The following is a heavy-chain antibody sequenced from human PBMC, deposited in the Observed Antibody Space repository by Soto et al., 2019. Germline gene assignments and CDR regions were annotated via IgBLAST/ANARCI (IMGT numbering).Heavy chain of an antibody. CDR3: VRDGTKTLRDWFDP. D-gene: IGHD1-1*01. CDR2: IYAAGTT. Sequence: SETLSLTCTVSGASISGFYWSWIRKSAGKGLEWIGRIYAAGTTDYNPSLKSRVMMSVDTSKKQFSLKLRSVTAADTAVYYCVRDGTKTLRDWFDPWGQGISVTVSS. V-gene: IGHV4-4*07. CDR1: GASISGFY. J-gene: IGHJ5*02.